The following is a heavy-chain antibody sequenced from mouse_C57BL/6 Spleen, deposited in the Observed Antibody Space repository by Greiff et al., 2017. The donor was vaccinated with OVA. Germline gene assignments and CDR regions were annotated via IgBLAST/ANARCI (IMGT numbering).Heavy chain of an antibody. J-gene: IGHJ2*01. CDR2: INYDGSST. D-gene: IGHD2-1*01. Sequence: DVKLVESEGGLVQPGSSMKLSCTASGFTFSDYYMAWVRQVPEKGLEWVANINYDGSSTYYLDSLKSRFIISRDNAKNILYLQMSSLKSEDTATYYCAREGVGNYYFDYWGQGTTLTVSS. V-gene: IGHV5-16*01. CDR3: AREGVGNYYFDY. CDR1: GFTFSDYY.